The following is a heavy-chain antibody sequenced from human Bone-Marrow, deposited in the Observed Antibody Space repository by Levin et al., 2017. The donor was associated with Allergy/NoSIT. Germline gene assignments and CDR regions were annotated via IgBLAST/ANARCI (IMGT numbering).Heavy chain of an antibody. D-gene: IGHD3-22*01. Sequence: GASVKVSCKAPGGTFRSYAISWVRQAPGQGLEWMGGIIPIFRTANYAQKFQGRVTIEADESTSTAYMELSSLRSEDTAVYYCARDHYYDSSGNYHYFDYWGQGTLVTVSS. CDR3: ARDHYYDSSGNYHYFDY. J-gene: IGHJ4*02. CDR2: IIPIFRTA. CDR1: GGTFRSYA. V-gene: IGHV1-69*13.